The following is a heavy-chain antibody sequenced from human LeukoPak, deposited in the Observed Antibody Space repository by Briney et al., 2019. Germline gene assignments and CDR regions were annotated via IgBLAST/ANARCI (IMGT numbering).Heavy chain of an antibody. CDR2: ISSSTSGSTI. V-gene: IGHV3-48*03. J-gene: IGHJ3*02. CDR1: GFTFSSHE. D-gene: IGHD2-2*01. Sequence: PGGSLRLSCAASGFTFSSHEMNWVRQAPGKGLEWVSYISSSTSGSTIYYADSVKGRFTISRDNAKNSLYLQLNSLRAEDTAAYYCARGGYCSSTICYVFNAFDIWGQGTMVTVSS. CDR3: ARGGYCSSTICYVFNAFDI.